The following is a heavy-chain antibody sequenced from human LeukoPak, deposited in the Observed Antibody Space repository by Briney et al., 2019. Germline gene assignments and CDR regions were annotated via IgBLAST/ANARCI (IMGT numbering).Heavy chain of an antibody. CDR2: INPSDDTT. CDR1: GYSFTRCY. D-gene: IGHD6-19*01. V-gene: IGHV1-46*01. J-gene: IGHJ4*02. CDR3: ARDLRHHSGIAVSPFDY. Sequence: GASVNLSCKASGYSFTRCYLHWVRHAPGQGLEWMGIINPSDDTTTHAQKFQGRVTMTSDTSTSTVYMELSSLRSEDTAVYYCARDLRHHSGIAVSPFDYWGQGTLVTVSS.